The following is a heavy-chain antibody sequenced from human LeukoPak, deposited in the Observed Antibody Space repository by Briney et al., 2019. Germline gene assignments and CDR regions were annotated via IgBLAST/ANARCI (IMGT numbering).Heavy chain of an antibody. D-gene: IGHD6-19*01. J-gene: IGHJ4*02. V-gene: IGHV3-23*01. CDR3: AKSKAVAPTETFDY. CDR1: GFTFSSYA. Sequence: GGSLRLSCAASGFTFSSYAMSWVRQAPGKGLEWVSSINGRGDSTNYPDSVKGRFTISRDNSKNTVFLQMNSLRAEDTAIYYCAKSKAVAPTETFDYWGQGTLVTVSS. CDR2: INGRGDST.